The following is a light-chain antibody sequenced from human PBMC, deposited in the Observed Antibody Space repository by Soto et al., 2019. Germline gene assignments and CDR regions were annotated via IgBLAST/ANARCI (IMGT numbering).Light chain of an antibody. CDR2: GAS. Sequence: DIVITQSPDSLAVSLGERATINCKSSQSVIDTSNNRNSLAWYQQKPGQPPKLLFYGASTRGSGVPGRFSGSGSGTDFSLTISSLQAEDVAVYYCQQYRDTITFGQGTRLELK. CDR3: QQYRDTIT. V-gene: IGKV4-1*01. CDR1: QSVIDTSNNRNS. J-gene: IGKJ5*01.